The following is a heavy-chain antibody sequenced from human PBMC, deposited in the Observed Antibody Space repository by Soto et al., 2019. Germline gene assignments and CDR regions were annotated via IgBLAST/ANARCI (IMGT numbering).Heavy chain of an antibody. CDR1: GGTFSSYT. CDR3: AREDPNYDFWSGYNNWFDP. CDR2: IIPILGIA. J-gene: IGHJ5*02. D-gene: IGHD3-3*01. V-gene: IGHV1-69*08. Sequence: QVQLVQSGAEVKKPGSSVKVSCKASGGTFSSYTISWVRQAPGQGLEWMGRIIPILGIANYAQKFQGRVTITADKSTSTAYMELSSLRSKDTAVYYCAREDPNYDFWSGYNNWFDPWGQGTLVTLSS.